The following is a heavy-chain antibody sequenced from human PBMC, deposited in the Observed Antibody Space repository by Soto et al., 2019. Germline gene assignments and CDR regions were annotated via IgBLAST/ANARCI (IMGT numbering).Heavy chain of an antibody. J-gene: IGHJ5*02. Sequence: SETLSLTCTVSGGSISSGGYYWTWIRQHPGKGLEWIGYIYYSGSTYYTPSLKSRVTILVDTSKTQFSLKLSYVTSADTAVYYGARGRAGFCGSGRTDNWFDPWGRGTRVTVSS. CDR1: GGSISSGGYY. CDR3: ARGRAGFCGSGRTDNWFDP. V-gene: IGHV4-31*03. D-gene: IGHD1-26*01. CDR2: IYYSGST.